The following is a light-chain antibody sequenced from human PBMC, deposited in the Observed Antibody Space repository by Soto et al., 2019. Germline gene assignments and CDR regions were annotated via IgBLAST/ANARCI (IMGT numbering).Light chain of an antibody. J-gene: IGKJ1*01. CDR2: GAS. CDR1: QSVSSN. Sequence: EIVMTQSPDTLSVSPGERATLSCRASQSVSSNLAWYQQKPGQVPRLLIYGASTRATGIPARFSGSGSGTEFTLTISSRQSEDFAVYYCQHYNNLWAFGQGTRVEI. CDR3: QHYNNLWA. V-gene: IGKV3-15*01.